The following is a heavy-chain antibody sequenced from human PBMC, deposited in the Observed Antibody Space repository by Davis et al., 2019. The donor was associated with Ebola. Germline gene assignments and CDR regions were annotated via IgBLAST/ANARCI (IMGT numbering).Heavy chain of an antibody. CDR3: ARRGRGQWLSQVGYFDY. J-gene: IGHJ4*02. Sequence: MPSETLSLTCAVYGGSFTDYYWSWIRQSPETGLEWIGEINHSGSTNYNPSLKSRVTISVETSKKQFSLKLTSVTAADTAVYYCARRGRGQWLSQVGYFDYWGQGTLVTVSS. V-gene: IGHV4-34*01. CDR1: GGSFTDYY. D-gene: IGHD3-22*01. CDR2: INHSGST.